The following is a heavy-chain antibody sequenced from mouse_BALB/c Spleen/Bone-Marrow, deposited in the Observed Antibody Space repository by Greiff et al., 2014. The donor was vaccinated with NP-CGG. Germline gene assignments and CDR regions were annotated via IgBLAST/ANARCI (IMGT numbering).Heavy chain of an antibody. CDR3: ARESIYYYGSTLDY. CDR1: GYTFTDYA. CDR2: ISTYYGDA. D-gene: IGHD1-1*01. J-gene: IGHJ2*01. Sequence: QVHVKQSGAELVRPGVSVKISCKGSGYTFTDYAMHWVKQSHAKSLEWIGVISTYYGDASYNQKFKGKATMTVDKSSSTAYMELARLTSEESAIYYCARESIYYYGSTLDYWGQSTPLTVSS. V-gene: IGHV1S137*01.